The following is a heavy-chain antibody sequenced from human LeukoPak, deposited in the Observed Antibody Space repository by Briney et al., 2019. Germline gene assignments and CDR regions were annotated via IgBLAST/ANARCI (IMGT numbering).Heavy chain of an antibody. CDR1: GGSINSTTYY. Sequence: PSETLSLTCTVSGGSINSTTYYWGWIRQPPGRGLEWIGSIYYSGSTYYNASLKSRAIISVDTSKSLLSLKLGSVTAADTAAYCARHSLSQWGPSGWFDPWGQGTLVTVSS. CDR2: IYYSGST. D-gene: IGHD3-9*01. V-gene: IGHV4-39*02. CDR3: ARHSLSQWGPSGWFDP. J-gene: IGHJ5*02.